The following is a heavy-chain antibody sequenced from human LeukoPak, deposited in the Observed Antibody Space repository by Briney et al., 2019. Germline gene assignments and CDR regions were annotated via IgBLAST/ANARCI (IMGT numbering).Heavy chain of an antibody. D-gene: IGHD2-8*01. J-gene: IGHJ3*02. CDR1: GFTFSSHW. V-gene: IGHV3-74*03. Sequence: GGSLRLSCAASGFTFSSHWMHWVRQAPGKGLVWVSRINGDGSNTTYADSVKGRFTISRDNAKNTLYLQMNSLRAEDTAVYHCARSKSLYSTDAFDIWGQGTMVTVSS. CDR3: ARSKSLYSTDAFDI. CDR2: INGDGSNT.